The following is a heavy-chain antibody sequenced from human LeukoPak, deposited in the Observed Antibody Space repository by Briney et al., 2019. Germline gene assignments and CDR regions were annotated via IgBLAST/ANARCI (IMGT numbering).Heavy chain of an antibody. CDR1: GGSLSSRSYY. D-gene: IGHD2-15*01. Sequence: PSETLSLTCTVSGGSLSSRSYYWGWIRQPPGKGLEWLGSIYYSGSTYYNPSLQSRVTISVDTSKNQFSLKLNSVTAADTAVYYCASFYCSGGSCYQYFSYYYMDVGGKGTTVTISS. CDR2: IYYSGST. V-gene: IGHV4-39*01. CDR3: ASFYCSGGSCYQYFSYYYMDV. J-gene: IGHJ6*03.